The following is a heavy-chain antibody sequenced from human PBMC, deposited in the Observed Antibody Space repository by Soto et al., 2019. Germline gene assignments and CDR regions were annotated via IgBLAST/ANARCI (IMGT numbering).Heavy chain of an antibody. V-gene: IGHV4-34*01. J-gene: IGHJ6*02. CDR1: GGSFSGYY. Sequence: SETLSLTCAVYGGSFSGYYWSWIRQPPGKGLEWIGEINHSGSTNYNPSLKSRVTISVDTSKNQFSLKLSSVTAADTAVYYCARGLKIHYYYYYGMDVWGQGTTVTVSS. CDR2: INHSGST. CDR3: ARGLKIHYYYYYGMDV.